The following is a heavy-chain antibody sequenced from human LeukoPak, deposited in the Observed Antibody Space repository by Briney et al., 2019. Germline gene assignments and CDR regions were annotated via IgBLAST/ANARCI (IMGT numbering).Heavy chain of an antibody. CDR1: GYTFTSYG. V-gene: IGHV1-18*01. D-gene: IGHD6-13*01. CDR3: ARVSASGYSSSWYRFGAFDI. CDR2: ISAYNGNT. J-gene: IGHJ3*02. Sequence: ASVKVSCKASGYTFTSYGISWVRQAPGQGLEWMGWISAYNGNTNYAQKLQGRVTMTTDTSTSTAYMELSRLRSDDTAVYYCARVSASGYSSSWYRFGAFDIWGQGTMVAVSS.